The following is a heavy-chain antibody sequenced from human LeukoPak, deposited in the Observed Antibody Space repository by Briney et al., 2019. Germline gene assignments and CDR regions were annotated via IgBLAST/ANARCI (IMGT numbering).Heavy chain of an antibody. J-gene: IGHJ4*02. CDR2: TSYSSSYT. D-gene: IGHD4-17*01. CDR3: ARDGTTTTMTSEPY. CDR1: GFTFSSSA. Sequence: GGSLRLSCAASGFTFSSSAMIWVRQAPGKGLEWVSATSYSSSYTYYADSVKGRFTISRDNSKNTLYLQMNSLRAEDTAVYYCARDGTTTTMTSEPYWGQGTLVTVSS. V-gene: IGHV3-23*01.